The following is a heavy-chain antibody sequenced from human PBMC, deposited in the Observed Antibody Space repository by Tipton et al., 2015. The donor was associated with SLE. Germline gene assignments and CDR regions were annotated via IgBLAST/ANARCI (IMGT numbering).Heavy chain of an antibody. Sequence: TLSLTCAVSGGSIRSGISSWCWIRQPPGKGLEWIGYIYHSGSAYYNPSLKSRVTMSVDRAKNQFSLKLTSVTAADTAVYYCVRDNYERSIWFDPWGQGTLVTVSS. V-gene: IGHV4-30-2*01. CDR1: GGSIRSGISS. D-gene: IGHD3-3*01. CDR2: IYHSGSA. CDR3: VRDNYERSIWFDP. J-gene: IGHJ5*02.